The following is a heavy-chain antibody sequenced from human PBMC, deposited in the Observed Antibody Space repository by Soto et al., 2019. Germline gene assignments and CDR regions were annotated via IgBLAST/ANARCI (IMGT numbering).Heavy chain of an antibody. J-gene: IGHJ3*02. CDR2: IYYSGST. Sequence: SETLSLTCTVSGGSISSYYWSWIRQPPGKGLEWIGYIYYSGSTNYNPSLKSRVTISVDTSKNQFSLKLSSVTAADTAVYYCARSVRRQTPGAFDIWGQGTMVTVSS. V-gene: IGHV4-59*01. CDR1: GGSISSYY. D-gene: IGHD6-6*01. CDR3: ARSVRRQTPGAFDI.